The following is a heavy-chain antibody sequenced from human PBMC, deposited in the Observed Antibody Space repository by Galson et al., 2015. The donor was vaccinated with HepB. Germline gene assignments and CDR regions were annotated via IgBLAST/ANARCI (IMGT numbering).Heavy chain of an antibody. CDR1: GYTFTSYG. CDR2: ISAYNGNT. CDR3: ARAIYYDTVGRVGAFDI. J-gene: IGHJ3*02. D-gene: IGHD3-22*01. Sequence: SVKVSCKASGYTFTSYGISWVRQAPGQGFEWMGWISAYNGNTNYAQKLQGRVTMTTDTSTSTAYMELRSLRSDDTAVYYCARAIYYDTVGRVGAFDIWGQGTMVTVSS. V-gene: IGHV1-18*01.